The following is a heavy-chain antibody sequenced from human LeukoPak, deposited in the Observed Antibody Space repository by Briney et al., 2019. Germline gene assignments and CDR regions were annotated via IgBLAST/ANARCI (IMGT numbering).Heavy chain of an antibody. V-gene: IGHV1-8*01. D-gene: IGHD6-19*01. CDR2: MNPNSGNT. CDR3: ARVFRGWYELDY. J-gene: IGHJ4*02. CDR1: GYTFTSYD. Sequence: ASVKVSCKASGYTFTSYDINWVRQATGQGLEWMGWMNPNSGNTGYAQKFQGRVTMTRNTSISTAYMELSSLRSEDTAVYYCARVFRGWYELDYWGQGTLVTASS.